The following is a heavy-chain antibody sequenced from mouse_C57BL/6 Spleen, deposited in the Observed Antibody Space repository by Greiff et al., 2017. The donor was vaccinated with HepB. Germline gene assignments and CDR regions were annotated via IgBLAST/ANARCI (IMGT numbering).Heavy chain of an antibody. Sequence: QVQLQQPGAELVKPGASVKLSCKASGYTFTSYWMQWVKQRPGQGLEWIGEIDPSDSYTNYNQKFKGKATLTVDTSSSTAYMQLSSLTSEDSAVYYCARRYRKNPLNTWGQDTTLTVSS. V-gene: IGHV1-50*01. CDR2: IDPSDSYT. CDR1: GYTFTSYW. CDR3: ARRYRKNPLNT. J-gene: IGHJ2*01.